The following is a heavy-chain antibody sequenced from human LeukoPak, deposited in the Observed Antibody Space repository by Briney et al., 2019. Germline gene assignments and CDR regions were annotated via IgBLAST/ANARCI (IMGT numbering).Heavy chain of an antibody. Sequence: SETLSLTCTVSGGSISSYYWSWIRQPAGKGLEWIGHIYTNGSPNYNPSLRGRVTMSVDTSKNQFSLKLSSVTAADTAVYYCARVFYYGSGTFDLWGRGTLVTVSS. CDR2: IYTNGSP. CDR1: GGSISSYY. V-gene: IGHV4-4*07. D-gene: IGHD3-10*01. J-gene: IGHJ2*01. CDR3: ARVFYYGSGTFDL.